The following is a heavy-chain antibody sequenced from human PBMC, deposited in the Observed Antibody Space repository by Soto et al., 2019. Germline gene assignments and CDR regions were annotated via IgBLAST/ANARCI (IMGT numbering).Heavy chain of an antibody. D-gene: IGHD3-9*01. CDR3: AKSLTINADFDC. Sequence: QVQLQESGPGLVKPSETLSLTCTVSGGSISSSGYYWSWIRQNPGKGLECIGYIHYSGNTYYNPSLKSRVTISVDTSKNQFSLRLSSVTAADTAVYYCAKSLTINADFDCWGQGTLVTVSS. J-gene: IGHJ4*02. V-gene: IGHV4-31*03. CDR1: GGSISSSGYY. CDR2: IHYSGNT.